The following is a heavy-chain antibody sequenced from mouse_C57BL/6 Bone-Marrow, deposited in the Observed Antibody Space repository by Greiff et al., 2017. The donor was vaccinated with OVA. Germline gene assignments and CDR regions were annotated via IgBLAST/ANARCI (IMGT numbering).Heavy chain of an antibody. D-gene: IGHD3-1*01. CDR3: ARSGLLYYFDD. CDR1: GYTFTSYW. CDR2: IDPSDSYT. J-gene: IGHJ2*01. V-gene: IGHV1-50*01. Sequence: QVQLQQPGAELVKPGASVKLSCKASGYTFTSYWMQWVKQRPGQGLEWIGEIDPSDSYTNYNQKFKGKATLTVDTSSSTAYMQLSSLTSEDSAVYYCARSGLLYYFDDWGQGTTLTVSS.